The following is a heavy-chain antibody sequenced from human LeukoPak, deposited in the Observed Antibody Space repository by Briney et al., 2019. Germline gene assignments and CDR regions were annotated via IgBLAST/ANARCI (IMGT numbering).Heavy chain of an antibody. CDR2: INPNSGGT. J-gene: IGHJ6*03. CDR3: ARGVRYFDYYYYYMDV. V-gene: IGHV1-2*02. D-gene: IGHD3-9*01. CDR1: GYTFTGYY. Sequence: ASVKVSCKASGYTFTGYYMHWVRQAPGQGLEWMGWINPNSGGTNYAQKFQGRVTMTRDMSISTAYMELSRLRSDDTAVYYCARGVRYFDYYYYYMDVWGKGTTVTVSS.